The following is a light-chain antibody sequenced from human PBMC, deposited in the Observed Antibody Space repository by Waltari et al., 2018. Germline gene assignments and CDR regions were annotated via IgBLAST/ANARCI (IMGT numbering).Light chain of an antibody. J-gene: IGLJ1*01. CDR2: GKN. CDR3: NSRDSNGNPFV. CDR1: SLRYYY. V-gene: IGLV3-19*01. Sequence: SSELTQDPAVSVALGQTARITCHGDSLRYYYANWYRQKPGQAPLLVMYGKNNRPSGIPDRFSGSYSGDTASLTITGAQAEDEADYYCNSRDSNGNPFVFGPATKVTVL.